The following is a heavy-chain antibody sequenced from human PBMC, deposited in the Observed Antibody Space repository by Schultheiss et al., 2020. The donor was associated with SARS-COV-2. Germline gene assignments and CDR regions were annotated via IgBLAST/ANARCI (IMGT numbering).Heavy chain of an antibody. J-gene: IGHJ4*02. V-gene: IGHV3-21*05. CDR1: GFTFSSYA. Sequence: GESLKISCAASGFTFSSYAMSWVRQAPGKGLEWVSYISSSGNAIYYADSVKGRFTISRDNAKNSLYLQMNSLRAEDTAVYYCARDKFDIYYYDTSGAFDSWGQGTLVTVSS. D-gene: IGHD3-22*01. CDR3: ARDKFDIYYYDTSGAFDS. CDR2: ISSSGNAI.